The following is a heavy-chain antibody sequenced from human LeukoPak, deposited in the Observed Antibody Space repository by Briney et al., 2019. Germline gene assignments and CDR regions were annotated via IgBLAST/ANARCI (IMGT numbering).Heavy chain of an antibody. V-gene: IGHV4-4*07. J-gene: IGHJ6*03. CDR3: ARTTEGYCRGRSCYSYYYYMDV. CDR1: GDSISSYY. Sequence: PSETLSLTCTVSGDSISSYYWSWIRQPAGKGLEWIGRIYTSGSTNYNPSLKSRVTISVDTSKNQFSLKLRSVTAADTAVYYCARTTEGYCRGRSCYSYYYYMDVWGKGTTVTVSS. CDR2: IYTSGST. D-gene: IGHD2-15*01.